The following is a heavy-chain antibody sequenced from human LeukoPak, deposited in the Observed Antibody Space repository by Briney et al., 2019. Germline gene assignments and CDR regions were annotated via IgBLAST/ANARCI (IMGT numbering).Heavy chain of an antibody. CDR2: INPSGGST. D-gene: IGHD2-15*01. Sequence: ASVKVSCKASGYTVTSYYMHWVRQAPGQGLEWMGIINPSGGSTSYAQKFQGRVTMTRDTSTSTVYMELSSLRSEDTAVYYCARSVPASGGSCYGKCVMDVWGQGTTVTVSS. CDR1: GYTVTSYY. V-gene: IGHV1-46*01. J-gene: IGHJ6*02. CDR3: ARSVPASGGSCYGKCVMDV.